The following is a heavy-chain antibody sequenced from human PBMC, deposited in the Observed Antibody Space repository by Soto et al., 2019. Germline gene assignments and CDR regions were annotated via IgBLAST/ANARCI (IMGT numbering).Heavy chain of an antibody. CDR2: FHNSGNP. CDR3: ARLIGDSWLDS. CDR1: GSSISRYH. Sequence: PSETLSLTCSISGSSISRYHWNWIRQTPGKGVEWIGYFHNSGNPKYSSSLKSRVAISVDTSNNQLSLQLNSVTPDDTAVYYCARLIGDSWLDSWGQGTLVTVSS. V-gene: IGHV4-59*08. J-gene: IGHJ5*01.